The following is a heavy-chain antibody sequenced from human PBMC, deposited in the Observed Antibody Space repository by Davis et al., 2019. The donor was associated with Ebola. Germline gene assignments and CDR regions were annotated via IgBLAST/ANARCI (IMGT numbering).Heavy chain of an antibody. J-gene: IGHJ6*03. D-gene: IGHD1-14*01. CDR3: ARGHRGRAYYYYYYMDV. Sequence: PSETLSLTCTVSSGSVSSGSHRWSWIRRSPEKGLEWIAYVHYSGSTNYNPSLKSRVTVSLDTSNNQVSLELRSVTAADTAVYYCARGHRGRAYYYYYYMDVWGKGTTVTVSS. CDR2: VHYSGST. CDR1: SGSVSSGSHR. V-gene: IGHV4-61*01.